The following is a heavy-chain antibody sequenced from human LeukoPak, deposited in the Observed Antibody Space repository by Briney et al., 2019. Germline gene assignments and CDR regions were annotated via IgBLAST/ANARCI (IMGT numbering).Heavy chain of an antibody. CDR3: ARDRSGSSSVDDAFDI. Sequence: GGSLRLSCAASGFSFENYNMSWVRQAPGKGLEWVAYINVITGYIYYADSLKGRFTISRDNAKKSLFLEMNSLRVEDTAVYYCARDRSGSSSVDDAFDIWGQGIMVTVSS. J-gene: IGHJ3*02. CDR2: INVITGYI. V-gene: IGHV3-21*01. CDR1: GFSFENYN. D-gene: IGHD1-26*01.